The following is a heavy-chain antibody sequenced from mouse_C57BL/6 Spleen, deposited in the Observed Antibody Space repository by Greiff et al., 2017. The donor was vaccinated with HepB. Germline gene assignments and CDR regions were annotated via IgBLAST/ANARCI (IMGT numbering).Heavy chain of an antibody. D-gene: IGHD4-1*01. J-gene: IGHJ2*01. Sequence: VQLQQSGAELVRPGSSVKMSCKTSGYTFTSYGINWVKQRPGQGLEWIGYINIGNGYTEYNEKFKGKATLTVDTSSSTAYMQLSSLTSEDSAIYFCARAGTWDYFDYWGQGTTLTVSS. CDR2: INIGNGYT. CDR1: GYTFTSYG. V-gene: IGHV1-58*01. CDR3: ARAGTWDYFDY.